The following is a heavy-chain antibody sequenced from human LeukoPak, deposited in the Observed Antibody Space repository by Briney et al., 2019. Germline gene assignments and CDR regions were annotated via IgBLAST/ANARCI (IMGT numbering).Heavy chain of an antibody. Sequence: ASVKVSCKASGGTFSSYAISWVRQAPGQGLEWVGWISAYDGNTNYAPKFQGRVAMTTDTSTNTAYMELRSLRSDDTAIYYCARTCPMMFCSSSFFDPWGQGTLVTVSS. CDR2: ISAYDGNT. J-gene: IGHJ5*02. CDR1: GGTFSSYA. CDR3: ARTCPMMFCSSSFFDP. D-gene: IGHD2-2*01. V-gene: IGHV1-18*01.